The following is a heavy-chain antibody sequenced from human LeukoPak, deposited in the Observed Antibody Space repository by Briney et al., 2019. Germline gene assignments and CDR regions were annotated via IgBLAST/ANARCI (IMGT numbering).Heavy chain of an antibody. D-gene: IGHD6-19*01. Sequence: GGSLRLSCAASGFSFSSHWMHWGRQAPGEGLVWVSGINSDGSSTSYADSVKGRFTISRDNAKNTLYVQMNSLRAEDTAVYYCVRESSLKYWGQGTLVTVSS. CDR2: INSDGSST. J-gene: IGHJ4*02. V-gene: IGHV3-74*01. CDR3: VRESSLKY. CDR1: GFSFSSHW.